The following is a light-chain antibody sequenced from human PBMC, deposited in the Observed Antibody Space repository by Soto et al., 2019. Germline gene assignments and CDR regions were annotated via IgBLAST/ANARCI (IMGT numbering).Light chain of an antibody. Sequence: EIVMTQSPATLSVSPGERATLSCRASQSMSSNLAWYQQKPGQAPSLLLYGASTRATGIPARFSGSGSGTDFTLTISSLQSEDFAVYYCHQYNNWPPGTFGQGTKLEIK. J-gene: IGKJ2*02. CDR2: GAS. V-gene: IGKV3-15*01. CDR1: QSMSSN. CDR3: HQYNNWPPGT.